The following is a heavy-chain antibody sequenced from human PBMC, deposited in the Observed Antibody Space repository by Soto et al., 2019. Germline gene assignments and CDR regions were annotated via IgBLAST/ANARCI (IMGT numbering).Heavy chain of an antibody. Sequence: SETLSLTCAVYGGSFSGYYWSWIRQPPGKGLEWIGEINHSGSTNYNPSLKSRVTISVDTSKNQFSLKLSSVTAADTAVYYCARSPRIAARFNYYYYMDVWGKGTTVTVSS. CDR3: ARSPRIAARFNYYYYMDV. J-gene: IGHJ6*03. CDR1: GGSFSGYY. D-gene: IGHD6-6*01. V-gene: IGHV4-34*01. CDR2: INHSGST.